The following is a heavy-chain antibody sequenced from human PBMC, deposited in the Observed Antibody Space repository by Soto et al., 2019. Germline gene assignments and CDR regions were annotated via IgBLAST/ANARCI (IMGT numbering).Heavy chain of an antibody. J-gene: IGHJ6*02. V-gene: IGHV3-11*01. CDR2: IASRGPTV. CDR3: AREKSSGYYGMDV. CDR1: GFTFSDYY. D-gene: IGHD3-22*01. Sequence: QVQLVESGGGLVRPGGSLRLSCATSGFTFSDYYMSWIRQAPGKGLEWVSYIASRGPTVYYADSVRGRFTISRDNARNLLYMQMDNLRADDTAVYYCAREKSSGYYGMDVWGQGTTVTVSS.